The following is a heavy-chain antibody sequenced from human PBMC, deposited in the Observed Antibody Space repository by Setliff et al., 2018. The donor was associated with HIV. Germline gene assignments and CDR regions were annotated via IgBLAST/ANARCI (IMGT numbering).Heavy chain of an antibody. D-gene: IGHD1-26*01. Sequence: SETLSLTCAVSGYSISSGYYWGWIRQPPGEGLEWIGSIYHSGSTYYNPSLKSRVTISVDTSKNQFSLNLTSVTAADTAVYYCARLGYSGKGLDYWGPGTLVTVSS. CDR3: ARLGYSGKGLDY. CDR2: IYHSGST. V-gene: IGHV4-38-2*01. J-gene: IGHJ4*02. CDR1: GYSISSGYY.